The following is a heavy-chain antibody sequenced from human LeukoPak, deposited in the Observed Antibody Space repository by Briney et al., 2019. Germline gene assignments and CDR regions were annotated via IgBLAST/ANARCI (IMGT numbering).Heavy chain of an antibody. V-gene: IGHV4-61*02. CDR3: ARHQTTVTTSWFDP. CDR2: IYTSGGT. CDR1: GGSISSGSYY. J-gene: IGHJ5*02. D-gene: IGHD4-17*01. Sequence: SETLSLTCTVSGGSISSGSYYWSWIRQPAGKGLEWIGRIYTSGGTNYNPSLKSRVTISVDTSKNQFSLKLSSVTAADTAVYYCARHQTTVTTSWFDPWGQGTLVTVSS.